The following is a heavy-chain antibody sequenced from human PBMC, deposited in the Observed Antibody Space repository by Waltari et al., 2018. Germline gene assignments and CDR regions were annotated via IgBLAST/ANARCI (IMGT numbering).Heavy chain of an antibody. CDR3: ARYGQDYYGSGSAFDP. D-gene: IGHD3-10*01. CDR1: GYTFTGYY. J-gene: IGHJ5*02. V-gene: IGHV1-2*04. CDR2: INPNSGGT. Sequence: QVQLVQSGAEVKKPGASVKVSCKASGYTFTGYYMHWVRQAPGQGLEWMGWINPNSGGTNYAQKFQGWVTMTRDTSISTAYMELSRLRSDDTAVYYCARYGQDYYGSGSAFDPWGQGTLVTVSS.